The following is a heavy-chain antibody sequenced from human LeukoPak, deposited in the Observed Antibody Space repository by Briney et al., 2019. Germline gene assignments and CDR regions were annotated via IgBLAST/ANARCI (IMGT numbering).Heavy chain of an antibody. J-gene: IGHJ4*02. CDR3: ARATSFDY. V-gene: IGHV3-48*03. Sequence: GGSLRLSCAASGFTFTSYEMNWVRQAPGRGLEWVSYITISGTTIYYADSVKGRFTISRDNAKNSLYLQMNSLRAEDTAVYYCARATSFDYWGQGTLVTVSS. CDR2: ITISGTTI. CDR1: GFTFTSYE.